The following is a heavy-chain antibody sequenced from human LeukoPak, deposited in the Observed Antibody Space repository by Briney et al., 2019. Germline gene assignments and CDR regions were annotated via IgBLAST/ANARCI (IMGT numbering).Heavy chain of an antibody. CDR2: INHSGST. J-gene: IGHJ4*02. Sequence: PSETLSLTCGVYGVSFRDYYWSWLRQPPGKGLEWIGEINHSGSTNYNPSLKSRVTISVDTSKNQFSLKLSSVTAADTAVYYCARGPGYCSGGSCYEGGYWGQGTLVTVSS. CDR1: GVSFRDYY. V-gene: IGHV4-34*01. CDR3: ARGPGYCSGGSCYEGGY. D-gene: IGHD2-15*01.